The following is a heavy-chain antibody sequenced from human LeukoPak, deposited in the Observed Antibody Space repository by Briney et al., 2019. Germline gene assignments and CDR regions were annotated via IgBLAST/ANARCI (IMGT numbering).Heavy chain of an antibody. CDR3: AKAVGRYYYGSGSYWDY. CDR1: EFTFGNYA. J-gene: IGHJ4*02. Sequence: PGGSLRLSCAASEFTFGNYAMSWVRQAPGKGLEWVSAISGSGGDTYYADSLKGRFTISRDNFKNTLYLQMNSLRAEDTALYYCAKAVGRYYYGSGSYWDYWSQGTLVTVSS. CDR2: ISGSGGDT. D-gene: IGHD3-10*01. V-gene: IGHV3-23*01.